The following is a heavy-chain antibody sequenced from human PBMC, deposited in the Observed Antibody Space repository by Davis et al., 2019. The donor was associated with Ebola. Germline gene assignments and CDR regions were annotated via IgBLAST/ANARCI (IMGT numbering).Heavy chain of an antibody. V-gene: IGHV4-39*01. CDR3: ARRNYYYENF. D-gene: IGHD3-22*01. J-gene: IGHJ4*02. CDR1: GGSISSYY. CDR2: IYYSGST. Sequence: SETLSLTCTVSGGSISSYYWGWIRQSPGKGLEWIGSIYYSGSTYYSPSLRSRVTMSVDSSKNQFSLELSSVTAADTAIYYCARRNYYYENFWGQGVLVTVSS.